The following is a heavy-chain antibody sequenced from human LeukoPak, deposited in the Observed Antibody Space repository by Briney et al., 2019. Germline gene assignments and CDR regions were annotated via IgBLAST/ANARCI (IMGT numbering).Heavy chain of an antibody. Sequence: ASVKVTCKASGYTFTSYAMHWVRQAPGQGLEWMGWINTNTGNPTYAQGFTGRFVFSLDTSVSTAYLQISSLKAEDTAVYYCARGLFRGYSGYDDWFDPWGQGTLVTVSS. V-gene: IGHV7-4-1*02. D-gene: IGHD5-12*01. J-gene: IGHJ5*02. CDR2: INTNTGNP. CDR3: ARGLFRGYSGYDDWFDP. CDR1: GYTFTSYA.